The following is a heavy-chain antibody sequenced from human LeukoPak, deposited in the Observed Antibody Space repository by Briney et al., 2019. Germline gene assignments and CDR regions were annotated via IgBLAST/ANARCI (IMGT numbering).Heavy chain of an antibody. CDR3: ARDPTSHGSGTSY. CDR2: ISSNSSYI. V-gene: IGHV3-21*01. CDR1: GFTFSSYS. J-gene: IGHJ4*02. D-gene: IGHD3-10*01. Sequence: GGSLRLSCVASGFTFSSYSMNWVRQAPGKGMESVSSISSNSSYIYYADSVKGRFTISRDNAKNSLYLQMNSLRAEDTAVYCCARDPTSHGSGTSYWGQGTLVTVSS.